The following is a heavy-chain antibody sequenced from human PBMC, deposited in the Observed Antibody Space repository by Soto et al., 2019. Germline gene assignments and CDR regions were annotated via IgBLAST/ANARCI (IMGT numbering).Heavy chain of an antibody. D-gene: IGHD4-17*01. CDR2: ISSSSSTI. CDR1: GFTFSSYS. V-gene: IGHV3-48*01. CDR3: ARETTYGDYVGVDY. J-gene: IGHJ4*02. Sequence: GGSLRLSCAASGFTFSSYSMNWVRQAPGKGLEWVSYISSSSSTIYYADSVKGRFTVSRDNAKNSLYLQMNSLRAEDTAVYYCARETTYGDYVGVDYWGQGTLVTVSS.